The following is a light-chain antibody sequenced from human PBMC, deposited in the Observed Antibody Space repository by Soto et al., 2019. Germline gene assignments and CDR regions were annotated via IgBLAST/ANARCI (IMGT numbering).Light chain of an antibody. CDR3: QQANSFPVT. CDR1: QGISIW. V-gene: IGKV1-12*01. CDR2: AAS. Sequence: DIQMTQSPSSVSASVGDRVTITCRASQGISIWLSWYQHKPGKAPKLLIYAASSLKTGIPSRFSGSGSGREFTLTISSLQPEEFAPYYCQQANSFPVTFGGGTKVEIK. J-gene: IGKJ4*01.